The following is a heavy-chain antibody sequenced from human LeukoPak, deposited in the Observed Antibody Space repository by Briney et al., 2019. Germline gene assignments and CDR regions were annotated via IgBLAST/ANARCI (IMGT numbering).Heavy chain of an antibody. Sequence: GGSLRLSCAASGFTFSSSSMNWVRQAPGEGLEWVSYISSTSTTLYYADSVRGRFTISRDNAKNSLYLQMNSLRAEDTAVYYCARLEEDYDILTGYYPRPDYGMDVWGQGTTVTVSS. CDR1: GFTFSSSS. D-gene: IGHD3-9*01. CDR3: ARLEEDYDILTGYYPRPDYGMDV. J-gene: IGHJ6*02. CDR2: ISSTSTTL. V-gene: IGHV3-48*01.